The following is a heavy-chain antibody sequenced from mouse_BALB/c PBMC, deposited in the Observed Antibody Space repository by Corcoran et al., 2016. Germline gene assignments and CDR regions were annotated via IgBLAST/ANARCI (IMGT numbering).Heavy chain of an antibody. CDR1: GYTFSSYW. CDR2: ILPGSGST. J-gene: IGHJ2*01. V-gene: IGHV1-9*01. D-gene: IGHD2-2*01. CDR3: ARWNYGYYFDY. Sequence: QVQLQQSGAELMKPGASVKISCKATGYTFSSYWIEWVKQRPGHGLEWIGEILPGSGSTNYNEKFKGKATFTADTSSNTAYMQLSSLTSEDSAVYYCARWNYGYYFDYWGQGTTLTVSS.